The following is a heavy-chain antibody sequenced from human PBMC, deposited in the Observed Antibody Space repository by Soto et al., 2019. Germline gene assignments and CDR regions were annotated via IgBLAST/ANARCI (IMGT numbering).Heavy chain of an antibody. CDR2: ISSSSRTI. J-gene: IGHJ4*02. Sequence: EVQLEDSGGGLVQPGGSLRLSCAASGFTFSSYTMNWVRQAPGKGLEWISYISSSSRTIYYADSVKVRFTISRDNAQNSLYLPMTSLRDEDTAVYYCARVPTRALDYWGQGTLVTVSS. CDR3: ARVPTRALDY. D-gene: IGHD1-26*01. V-gene: IGHV3-48*02. CDR1: GFTFSSYT.